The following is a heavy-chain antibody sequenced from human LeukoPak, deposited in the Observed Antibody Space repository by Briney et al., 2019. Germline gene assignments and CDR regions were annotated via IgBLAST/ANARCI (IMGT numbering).Heavy chain of an antibody. V-gene: IGHV4-39*07. CDR3: AREVASYDFWSGPGPYFDY. CDR1: GGSISSSSYY. CDR2: IYYSGST. J-gene: IGHJ4*02. D-gene: IGHD3-3*01. Sequence: SETLSLTCTVSGGSISSSSYYWGWIRQPPGKGLEWIGSIYYSGSTYYNPSLQSRVTISVDTSKNQFSLKLSSVTAADTAVYYCAREVASYDFWSGPGPYFDYWGQGTLVTVSS.